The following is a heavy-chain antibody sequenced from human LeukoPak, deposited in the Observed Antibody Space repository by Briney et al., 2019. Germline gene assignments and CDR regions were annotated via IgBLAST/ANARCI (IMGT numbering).Heavy chain of an antibody. CDR3: ARVLDYYYYMDV. J-gene: IGHJ6*03. CDR1: GGSISSYY. Sequence: ETLSLTCTVSGGSISSYYWSWIRQPPGKGLEWIGYIYYSGSTNYNPSLKSRVTISVDTSKNQFSLKLSSVTAADTAVYNCARVLDYYYYMDVWGKGTTVTVSS. V-gene: IGHV4-59*01. D-gene: IGHD2/OR15-2a*01. CDR2: IYYSGST.